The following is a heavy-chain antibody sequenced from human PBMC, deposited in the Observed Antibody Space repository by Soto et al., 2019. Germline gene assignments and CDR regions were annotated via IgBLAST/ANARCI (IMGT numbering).Heavy chain of an antibody. CDR1: GGSISSSNW. J-gene: IGHJ6*02. CDR2: IYHSGST. Sequence: SETLSLTCAVSGGSISSSNWWSWVRQPPGKGLEWIGEIYHSGSTNYNPSLKSRVTISVDKSKNQFSLKLSSVTAADTAVYYCARDPSPPTYCSSTSCYGNGGLVYGMDVWGQGTTVTVSS. V-gene: IGHV4-4*02. D-gene: IGHD2-2*01. CDR3: ARDPSPPTYCSSTSCYGNGGLVYGMDV.